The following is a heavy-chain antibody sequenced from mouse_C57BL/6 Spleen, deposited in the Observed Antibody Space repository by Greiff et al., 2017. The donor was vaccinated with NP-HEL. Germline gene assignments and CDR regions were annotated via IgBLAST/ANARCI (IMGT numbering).Heavy chain of an antibody. CDR3: ARYTTVVARYYFDY. V-gene: IGHV1-55*01. CDR1: GYTFTSYW. CDR2: IYPGSGST. D-gene: IGHD1-1*01. Sequence: QVQLQQPGAELVKPGASVKMSCKASGYTFTSYWITWVKQRPGQGLEWIGDIYPGSGSTNYNEKFKSKATLTVDTSSSTAYMQLSSLTSEDSAVYYCARYTTVVARYYFDYWGQGTTLTVSS. J-gene: IGHJ2*01.